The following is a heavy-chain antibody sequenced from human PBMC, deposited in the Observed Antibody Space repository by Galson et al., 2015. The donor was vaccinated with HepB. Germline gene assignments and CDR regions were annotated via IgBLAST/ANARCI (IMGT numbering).Heavy chain of an antibody. J-gene: IGHJ4*02. Sequence: CAISGDSVSSRTASWNWIRQSPSRGLEWLGRTYYRSQWHNEYALSVKSRIRINPDTSKNQFSLQLNSVTPEDTALYYCARQDYCYDDTCQGGGFDSWGQGTLVTVSS. CDR2: TYYRSQWHN. CDR1: GDSVSSRTAS. D-gene: IGHD3-16*02. CDR3: ARQDYCYDDTCQGGGFDS. V-gene: IGHV6-1*01.